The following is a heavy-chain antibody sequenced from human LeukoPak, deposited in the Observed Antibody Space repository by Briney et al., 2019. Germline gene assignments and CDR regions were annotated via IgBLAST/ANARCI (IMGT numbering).Heavy chain of an antibody. CDR1: GFTFSNYW. CDR2: IKQDGSEK. J-gene: IGHJ6*04. CDR3: ARDVVVPAAMRGYYYYYGMDV. Sequence: PGGSLRLSCAASGFTFSNYWMSWVRQAPGKGLEWVANIKQDGSEKYYVDSVKGRFTISRDNAKNSLYLQMNSLRVEDTAVYYCARDVVVPAAMRGYYYYYGMDVWGKGTTVTVSS. D-gene: IGHD2-2*01. V-gene: IGHV3-7*01.